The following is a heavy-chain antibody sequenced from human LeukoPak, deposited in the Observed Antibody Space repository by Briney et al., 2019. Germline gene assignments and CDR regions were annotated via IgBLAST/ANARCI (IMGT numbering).Heavy chain of an antibody. Sequence: SETLSLTCGVYGGSFSGYYWSWIRQPPGKGLEWIGEINHRGSTNYNPSLKSRVTISVDTSKNQFSLKLTSVTAADTAVYYCAKVVHLEYYYDSSGYTFDYWGQGTLVTVSS. CDR2: INHRGST. D-gene: IGHD3-22*01. V-gene: IGHV4-34*01. CDR3: AKVVHLEYYYDSSGYTFDY. J-gene: IGHJ4*02. CDR1: GGSFSGYY.